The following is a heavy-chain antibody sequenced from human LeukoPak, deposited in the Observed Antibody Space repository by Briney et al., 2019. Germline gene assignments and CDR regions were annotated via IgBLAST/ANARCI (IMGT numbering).Heavy chain of an antibody. CDR1: GGSINSTNYY. D-gene: IGHD3-22*01. CDR2: IYYSGST. CDR3: ARHDSSGYYRALDY. J-gene: IGHJ4*02. V-gene: IGHV4-39*01. Sequence: SETLSLTCTVSGGSINSTNYYWGWIRQPPGKGLEWIGSIYYSGSTYYNPSLRSLVTISVDTSKNQFSLKLTCVAAADTAVYYCARHDSSGYYRALDYWGQGTLVTVSS.